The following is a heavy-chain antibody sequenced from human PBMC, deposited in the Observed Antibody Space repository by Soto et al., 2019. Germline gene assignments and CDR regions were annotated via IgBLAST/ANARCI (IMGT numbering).Heavy chain of an antibody. CDR1: GGSISSSSYY. D-gene: IGHD6-13*01. J-gene: IGHJ5*02. Sequence: PSETLSLTCTVSGGSISSSSYYWGWIRQPPGKGLEWIGSIYYSGSTYYNPSLKSRVTISVDTSKNQFSLKLSSVTAADTAVYFCARHGSRYIAAGVSIFDPWGQGTLVTVSS. CDR3: ARHGSRYIAAGVSIFDP. V-gene: IGHV4-39*01. CDR2: IYYSGST.